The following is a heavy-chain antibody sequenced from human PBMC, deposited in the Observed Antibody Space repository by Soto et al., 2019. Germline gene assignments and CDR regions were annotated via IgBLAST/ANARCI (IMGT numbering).Heavy chain of an antibody. Sequence: SETLSLTCAVYGGSFSGYYWSWIRQPPGKGLEWIGEINHSGSTNYNPSLKSRVTISVDTSKNQFSLKLSSVTAADTAVYYCARERAYYGSGSYYRRRYYYGMDVWGQGTTVT. D-gene: IGHD3-10*01. CDR1: GGSFSGYY. J-gene: IGHJ6*02. V-gene: IGHV4-34*01. CDR3: ARERAYYGSGSYYRRRYYYGMDV. CDR2: INHSGST.